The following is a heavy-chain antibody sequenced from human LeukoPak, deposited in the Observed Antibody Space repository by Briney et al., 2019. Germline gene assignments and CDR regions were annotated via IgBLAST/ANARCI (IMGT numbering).Heavy chain of an antibody. CDR3: ARVPRLSDWKSFDY. CDR1: GFTVSSNY. V-gene: IGHV3-53*01. J-gene: IGHJ4*02. Sequence: GGSLRLSXAASGFTVSSNYMSWVRQAPGKGLEWVSVIYSGGSTYYADSVKGRFTISRDNSKNTLYLQMNSLRAEDTAVYYCARVPRLSDWKSFDYWGQGTLVTVSS. CDR2: IYSGGST. D-gene: IGHD1-1*01.